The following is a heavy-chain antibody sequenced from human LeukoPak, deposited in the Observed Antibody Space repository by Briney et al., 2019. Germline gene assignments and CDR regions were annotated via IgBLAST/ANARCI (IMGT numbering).Heavy chain of an antibody. CDR2: ISNSGGTI. CDR3: ARSWSRKAPFDY. CDR1: GFTFSSFE. V-gene: IGHV3-48*03. D-gene: IGHD2-8*02. J-gene: IGHJ4*02. Sequence: GGSLRLSCVASGFTFSSFEMNWVRQAPGKGLEWISYISNSGGTIYYPDSVKGRFTISRDDAKNSLYLQMNSLRAEDTAVYYCARSWSRKAPFDYWGQGTLVTVSS.